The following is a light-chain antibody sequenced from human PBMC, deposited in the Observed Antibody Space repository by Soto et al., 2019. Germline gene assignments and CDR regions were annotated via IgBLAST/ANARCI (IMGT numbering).Light chain of an antibody. CDR3: QQSYSTPLT. V-gene: IGKV1-39*01. CDR1: QSMSSY. J-gene: IGKJ4*01. CDR2: AAS. Sequence: DIQMTQSPSSLSASVGDRVTITCRARQSMSSYLNWYQQKPGKAPKLLIYAASSLQSGVPSRFSGSGSGTDFTITISSLQHEDFATYYCQQSYSTPLTFGGGPKVEI.